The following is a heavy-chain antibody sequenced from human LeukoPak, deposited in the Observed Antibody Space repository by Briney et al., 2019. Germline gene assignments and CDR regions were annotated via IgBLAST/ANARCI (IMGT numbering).Heavy chain of an antibody. CDR2: MSFDVRNT. CDR3: AFLEGYSYGTGSSYGTDV. V-gene: IGHV3-30*03. D-gene: IGHD5-18*01. Sequence: GGSLRLSCAASGFTLSSYAIHWVRQAPGKGLEGVAVMSFDVRNTYYSESVKGRFTITRDNFRNTLYLHMNSLRTEDTAVYYCAFLEGYSYGTGSSYGTDVWGQGTAVTVS. CDR1: GFTLSSYA. J-gene: IGHJ6*02.